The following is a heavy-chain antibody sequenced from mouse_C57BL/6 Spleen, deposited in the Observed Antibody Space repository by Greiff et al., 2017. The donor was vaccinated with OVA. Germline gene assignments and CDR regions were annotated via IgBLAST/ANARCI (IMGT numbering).Heavy chain of an antibody. J-gene: IGHJ3*01. CDR1: GFTFSSYT. V-gene: IGHV5-9*01. Sequence: VQLVESGGGLVKPGGSLKLSCAASGFTFSSYTMSWVRQTPEKRLEWVATLSGGGGNTYYPDSVTGRFTISRDNAKNTLYLQMSSRRSEDTALYYCARQDYGAFAYWGQGTLVTVSA. CDR3: ARQDYGAFAY. CDR2: LSGGGGNT. D-gene: IGHD2-4*01.